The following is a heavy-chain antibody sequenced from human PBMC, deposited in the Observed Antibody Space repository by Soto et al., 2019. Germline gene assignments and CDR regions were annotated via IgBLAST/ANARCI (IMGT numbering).Heavy chain of an antibody. CDR3: ANHYYDSSGYVYTFDY. CDR1: GFTFSSYA. D-gene: IGHD3-22*01. CDR2: ISGSGGST. Sequence: GGSLRLSCAASGFTFSSYAMSWVRQAPGKGLEWVSAISGSGGSTYYADSVKGRFTISRDNSKNTLYLQMSSLRAEDTAVYYCANHYYDSSGYVYTFDYWGQGTLVTVSS. J-gene: IGHJ4*02. V-gene: IGHV3-23*01.